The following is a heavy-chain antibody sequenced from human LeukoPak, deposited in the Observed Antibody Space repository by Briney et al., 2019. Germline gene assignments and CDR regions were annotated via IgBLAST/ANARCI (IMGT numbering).Heavy chain of an antibody. D-gene: IGHD1-26*01. CDR1: GFTFGSYS. CDR2: ISSGSDYI. J-gene: IGHJ4*02. CDR3: ARDAGRRVGSTTTALDY. Sequence: PGGSLRLSCAASGFTFGSYSIIWVRQSPAKGLEWVSSISSGSDYIHYADSVRGRFTISRDNAKSSVFLQMNSLRAEDSAVYYCARDAGRRVGSTTTALDYWGPGTLVTVS. V-gene: IGHV3-21*06.